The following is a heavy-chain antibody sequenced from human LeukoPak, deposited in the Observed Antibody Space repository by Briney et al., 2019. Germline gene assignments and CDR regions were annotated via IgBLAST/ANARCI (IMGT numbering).Heavy chain of an antibody. CDR3: VRHDFWSGFRGGDY. CDR2: INANGGST. Sequence: GGSLRLTCAASGFTFDNYGMSWVRQVPGKGLEWDFSINANGGSTAYADSVRGRFTISRDNAKNSLYLQMNNLRAEDTAFYYCVRHDFWSGFRGGDYWGQGTLVTVSS. D-gene: IGHD3-3*01. V-gene: IGHV3-20*04. J-gene: IGHJ4*02. CDR1: GFTFDNYG.